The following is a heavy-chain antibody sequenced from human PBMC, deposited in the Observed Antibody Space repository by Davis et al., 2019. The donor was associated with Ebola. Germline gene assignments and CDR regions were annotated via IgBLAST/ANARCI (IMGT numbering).Heavy chain of an antibody. CDR3: ARSTYDILIDFDF. J-gene: IGHJ4*02. CDR2: ISPFKGKT. V-gene: IGHV1-18*04. CDR1: GYSFATYG. D-gene: IGHD3-9*01. Sequence: ASVKVSCKAFGYSFATYGISWVRKAPGQGLEWMGWISPFKGKTHYAQKFQGRMTLTTDTSTSTAYMELESLRSDDTAVYYCARSTYDILIDFDFWGQGTLVTVSS.